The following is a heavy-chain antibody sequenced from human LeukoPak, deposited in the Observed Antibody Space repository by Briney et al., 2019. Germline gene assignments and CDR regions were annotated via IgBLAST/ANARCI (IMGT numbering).Heavy chain of an antibody. CDR3: AADSGNYGSGTHIPDH. CDR1: GFAFSYSA. V-gene: IGHV1-58*02. J-gene: IGHJ4*02. Sequence: SVKVSCKASGFAFSYSAMQWVREPRGPRLEWIGGIVVGSGTTSYAQKFQERVIITRDMSTSTAYMELSSLRSEDTAVYYCAADSGNYGSGTHIPDHWGQGTLVTVSS. D-gene: IGHD3-10*01. CDR2: IVVGSGTT.